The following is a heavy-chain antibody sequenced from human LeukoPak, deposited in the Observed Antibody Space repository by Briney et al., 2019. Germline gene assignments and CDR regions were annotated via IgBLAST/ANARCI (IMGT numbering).Heavy chain of an antibody. D-gene: IGHD1-7*01. J-gene: IGHJ4*02. CDR1: GDSISTTTYY. CDR3: MRYENYQPHDY. V-gene: IGHV4-39*01. CDR2: FYYGGRP. Sequence: SETLSLTCTVSGDSISTTTYYWGWIRQPPGKGLEWIGSFYYGGRPYYNPSLKSRVTISGDASKKQFSLKLTSVTAADTVVYYCMRYENYQPHDYWGQGTLVTVSS.